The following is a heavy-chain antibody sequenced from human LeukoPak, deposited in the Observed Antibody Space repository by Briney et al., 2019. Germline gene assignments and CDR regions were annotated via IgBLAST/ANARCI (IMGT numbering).Heavy chain of an antibody. D-gene: IGHD3-16*01. J-gene: IGHJ6*03. CDR1: GFTFSSYS. CDR3: ARLGDYYYYMDV. V-gene: IGHV3-21*01. Sequence: GGPLRLSCAASGFTFSSYSMNWVRQAPGKGLEWVSSISSSSSYIYYADSVKGRFTISRDNAKNSLYLQMNSLRAEDTAVYYCARLGDYYYYMDVWGKGTTVTVSS. CDR2: ISSSSSYI.